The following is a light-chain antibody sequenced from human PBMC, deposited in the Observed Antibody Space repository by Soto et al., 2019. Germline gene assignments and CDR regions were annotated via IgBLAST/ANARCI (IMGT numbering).Light chain of an antibody. V-gene: IGKV3-15*01. Sequence: EIVMTQSPATLSVSPGERATLSCRASQSISSELAWYQQKPGQPPRLLIYGASTRDTGVPARFTGSGSGSDFTLTISGLQPEDFAVYYCQQGHNWPLTFGQGTRLEI. CDR3: QQGHNWPLT. CDR1: QSISSE. CDR2: GAS. J-gene: IGKJ2*01.